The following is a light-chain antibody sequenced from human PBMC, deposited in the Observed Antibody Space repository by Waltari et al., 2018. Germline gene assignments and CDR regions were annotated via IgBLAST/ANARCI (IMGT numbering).Light chain of an antibody. Sequence: QSALTQPAAVSGSPGQSITISCTGSSSDIGGYNLVSWYQQHPGKAPKLVIYEVIRWPSGVSHRFSGSKSGSTASLTISGLQTEDEADYYCCSYAGSSTWVFGGGTKLTVL. J-gene: IGLJ3*02. V-gene: IGLV2-23*02. CDR3: CSYAGSSTWV. CDR1: SSDIGGYNL. CDR2: EVI.